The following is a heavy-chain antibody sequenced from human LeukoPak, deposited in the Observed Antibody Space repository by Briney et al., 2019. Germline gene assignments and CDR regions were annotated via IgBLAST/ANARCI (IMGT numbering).Heavy chain of an antibody. CDR2: ISWGSNVI. CDR1: GFTFGTYS. CDR3: ARDPGYSYALDY. Sequence: GGSLRLSCTASGFTFGTYSMNWVRQAPGKGPEWLSYISWGSNVIYYADSVKSRFTTSRDDAKNSLFLQMNSLTDEDTAVYYCARDPGYSYALDYWGRGTLVTVSS. D-gene: IGHD5-18*01. J-gene: IGHJ4*02. V-gene: IGHV3-48*02.